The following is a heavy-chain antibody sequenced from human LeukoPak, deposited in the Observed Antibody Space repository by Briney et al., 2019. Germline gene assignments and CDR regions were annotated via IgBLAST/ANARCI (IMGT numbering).Heavy chain of an antibody. J-gene: IGHJ6*02. CDR3: ATRITMVRGASYGMDV. Sequence: GGSLRLSCAASGFTFSSYAMHWVRQAPGKGLEWVAVISYDGSNKYYADSVKGRFTISRDNSKNTLYLQMNSLRAEDTAVYYCATRITMVRGASYGMDVWGQGTTVTVSS. CDR2: ISYDGSNK. CDR1: GFTFSSYA. D-gene: IGHD3-10*01. V-gene: IGHV3-30*04.